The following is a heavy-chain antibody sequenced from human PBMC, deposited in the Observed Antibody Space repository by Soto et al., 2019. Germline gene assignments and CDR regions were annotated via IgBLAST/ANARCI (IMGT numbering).Heavy chain of an antibody. CDR1: GFTFSSYG. CDR2: ISYDGSNK. CDR3: AKDGGAVAGRAGRYYYGMDV. J-gene: IGHJ6*02. Sequence: PGGSLRLSCAASGFTFSSYGMHWVRQAPGKGLECMAVISYDGSNKYYADSVKGRCTISRDNSKNTLYLQMNSLRAEDTAVYYCAKDGGAVAGRAGRYYYGMDVCGQGTTVTVSS. V-gene: IGHV3-30*18. D-gene: IGHD6-19*01.